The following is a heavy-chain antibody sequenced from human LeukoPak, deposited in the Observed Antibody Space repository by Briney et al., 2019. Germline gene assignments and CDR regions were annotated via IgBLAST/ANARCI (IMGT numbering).Heavy chain of an antibody. CDR1: GYTFTSYG. J-gene: IGHJ6*02. Sequence: ASVKVSCKASGYTFTSYGISWVRQAPGQGLEWMGWISAYNGNTNYAQKLQGRVTMTTDTSTSTAYMELRSLRSDDTAVYYRARDSYITIFGVVAKTGYGMDVWGQGTTVTVSS. CDR2: ISAYNGNT. CDR3: ARDSYITIFGVVAKTGYGMDV. D-gene: IGHD3-3*01. V-gene: IGHV1-18*01.